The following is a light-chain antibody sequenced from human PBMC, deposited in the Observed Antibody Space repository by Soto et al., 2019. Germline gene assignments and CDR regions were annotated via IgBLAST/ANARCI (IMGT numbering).Light chain of an antibody. CDR3: QKYNSVPWT. J-gene: IGKJ1*01. Sequence: DIPLTQSPSSLSASVGDRVTISCRASQGINNYLAWSQQKPGKVPQVLIHAASTLQSGVPSRFNGSGSGADFTLTITSLQPEDVGNYYCQKYNSVPWTFGQGTKVEI. CDR2: AAS. V-gene: IGKV1-27*01. CDR1: QGINNY.